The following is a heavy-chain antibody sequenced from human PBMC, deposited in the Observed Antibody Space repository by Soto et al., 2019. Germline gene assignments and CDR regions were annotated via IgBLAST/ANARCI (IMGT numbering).Heavy chain of an antibody. V-gene: IGHV4-4*02. D-gene: IGHD3-22*01. CDR2: IDYSGSS. J-gene: IGHJ4*02. CDR3: AGAESSGYNHFDC. Sequence: SETLSLTCAVSGGSISSSNWWSWVRQPPGKGLEWIGYIDYSGSSSYNPSLKSRVTISVDTSKNQFILKLSSVTAADTAVYYCAGAESSGYNHFDCWGQGTLVTVSS. CDR1: GGSISSSNW.